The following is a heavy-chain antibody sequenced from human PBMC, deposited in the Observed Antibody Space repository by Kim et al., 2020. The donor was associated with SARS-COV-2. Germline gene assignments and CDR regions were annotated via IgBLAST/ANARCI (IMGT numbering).Heavy chain of an antibody. D-gene: IGHD6-19*01. CDR2: IYTSGST. CDR3: ARETHGGWYVDY. J-gene: IGHJ4*02. Sequence: SETLSLTCTVSGGSISNYYWSWIRQPAGKGLEWIGHIYTSGSTNCNPSLKSRVTMSVDTSKNQFSLKLTSVTAADTAVYFCARETHGGWYVDYWGQGTLVTVSS. V-gene: IGHV4-4*07. CDR1: GGSISNYY.